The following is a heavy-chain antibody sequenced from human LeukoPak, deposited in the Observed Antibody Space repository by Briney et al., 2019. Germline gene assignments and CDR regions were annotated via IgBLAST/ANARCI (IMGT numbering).Heavy chain of an antibody. V-gene: IGHV3-48*03. CDR2: ISSSGSTI. CDR3: ASLRFWDY. Sequence: PGGSLRLSCADSGFTFSSYEMKWVRQAPGKGVEGVSYISSSGSTIYYAESVKGRFTISRDNAKNSLSLQMNSLTAEDTAVYYCASLRFWDYWGQGTLVTVSS. D-gene: IGHD3-16*01. CDR1: GFTFSSYE. J-gene: IGHJ4*02.